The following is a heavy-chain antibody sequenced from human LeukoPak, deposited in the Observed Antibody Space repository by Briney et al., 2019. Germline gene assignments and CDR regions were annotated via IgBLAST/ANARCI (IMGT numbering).Heavy chain of an antibody. CDR2: ISGSGGST. V-gene: IGHV3-23*01. Sequence: TGGSLRLSCAASGFTFSSYAMSWVRQAPGKGLEWVSAISGSGGSTYYADSVKGRFTISRDNSKNTLYLQMNSLRAKDTAVYYCAKDAPYYDYVWGSYNPAEYFQHWGQGTLVTVSS. CDR1: GFTFSSYA. J-gene: IGHJ1*01. CDR3: AKDAPYYDYVWGSYNPAEYFQH. D-gene: IGHD3-16*01.